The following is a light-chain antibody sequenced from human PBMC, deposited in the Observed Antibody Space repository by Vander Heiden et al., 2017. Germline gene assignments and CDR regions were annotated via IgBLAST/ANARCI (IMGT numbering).Light chain of an antibody. CDR1: RLGEKY. CDR2: QDT. CDR3: QAWDSSTAV. V-gene: IGLV3-1*01. J-gene: IGLJ3*02. Sequence: ELTQPPSVSVSPGQTANIPCSGARLGEKYACWYQQKPGQSPVLVIFQDTKRPSGIPERFSGSNSGNTATLTISETHTMDEADYYCQAWDSSTAVFGGGTKLTVL.